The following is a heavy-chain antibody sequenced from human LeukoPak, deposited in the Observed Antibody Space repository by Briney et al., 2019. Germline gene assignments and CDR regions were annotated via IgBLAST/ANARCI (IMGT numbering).Heavy chain of an antibody. D-gene: IGHD1-26*01. CDR1: GFTISSYA. J-gene: IGHJ4*02. V-gene: IGHV3-23*01. CDR3: AKEYRGSYYRIY. Sequence: GGSLRLSCAASGFTISSYAMIWVRQTPGKGLEWVSAVSGSGGSTYYADSVKGRFTISRDNSKNTLYLQMNSLRAEDTAVYYCAKEYRGSYYRIYWGQGTLVTVSS. CDR2: VSGSGGST.